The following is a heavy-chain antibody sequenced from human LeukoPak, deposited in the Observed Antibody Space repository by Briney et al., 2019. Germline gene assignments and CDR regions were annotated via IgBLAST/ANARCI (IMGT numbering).Heavy chain of an antibody. CDR2: IRSKAYGGTA. CDR3: ASDEPWLAVDY. Sequence: PGGSLRLSCTASGFTFGDYALSWVRQAPGKGLEWVGFIRSKAYGGTADYAASVKGRFTISRDDSKSIAYLQMNSLKTEDTAVYYCASDEPWLAVDYWGQGTLVTVSS. V-gene: IGHV3-49*04. D-gene: IGHD6-19*01. CDR1: GFTFGDYA. J-gene: IGHJ4*02.